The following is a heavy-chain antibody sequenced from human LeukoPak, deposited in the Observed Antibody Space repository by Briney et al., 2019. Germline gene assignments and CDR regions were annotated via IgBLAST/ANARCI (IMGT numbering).Heavy chain of an antibody. Sequence: GGSLRLSCAASGFTFSSYGMHWVRQAPGKGLEWVAVIWYDGSNKYYADSVKGRFTISRDNSKNTLYLQMNSLRAEDTAVYYCVGSGYDYIDYYGMDVWGKGTTVTVSS. D-gene: IGHD5-12*01. V-gene: IGHV3-33*01. J-gene: IGHJ6*04. CDR1: GFTFSSYG. CDR2: IWYDGSNK. CDR3: VGSGYDYIDYYGMDV.